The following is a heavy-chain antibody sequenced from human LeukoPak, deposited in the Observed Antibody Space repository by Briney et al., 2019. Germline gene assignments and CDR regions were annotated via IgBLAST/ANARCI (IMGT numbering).Heavy chain of an antibody. D-gene: IGHD3-10*01. CDR3: ARAYYGSGTGDY. V-gene: IGHV3-7*01. Sequence: GGSLRLSCAASGFIYSSYWMSWVRPAPGKGLEWVANIKQDGSEKYYVDSVKGRFTISRDNAKNSLYLQMNSLRAEDTAVYYCARAYYGSGTGDYWGQGTLVTVSS. J-gene: IGHJ4*02. CDR2: IKQDGSEK. CDR1: GFIYSSYW.